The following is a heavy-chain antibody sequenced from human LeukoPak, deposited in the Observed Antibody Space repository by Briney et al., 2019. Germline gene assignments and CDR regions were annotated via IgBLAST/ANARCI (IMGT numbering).Heavy chain of an antibody. J-gene: IGHJ4*02. CDR2: ISGSGGST. V-gene: IGHV3-23*01. D-gene: IGHD5-18*01. CDR1: GFAFSSYA. Sequence: GSLRLSCAASGFAFSSYAMSWVRQAPGKGLEWVSAISGSGGSTYYADSVKGRFTISRDNSKNTLYLQMNSLRAEDTAVYYCATDVDTAMRGATGDYWGQGTLVTVSS. CDR3: ATDVDTAMRGATGDY.